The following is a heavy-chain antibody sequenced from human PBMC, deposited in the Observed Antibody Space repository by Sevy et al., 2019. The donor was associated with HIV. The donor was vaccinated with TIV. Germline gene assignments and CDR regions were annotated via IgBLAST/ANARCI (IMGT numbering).Heavy chain of an antibody. CDR3: ARDMGPVGIVVAPAAMPSSHTNYYYGMDV. V-gene: IGHV3-21*01. D-gene: IGHD2-2*03. Sequence: GGSLRLSCAASGFTFSSYSMNWVRQAPGKGLEWVSSISSSSSYIYYADSVKGRFTISRDNAKNSLYLQMNSLRAEDTAVYYCARDMGPVGIVVAPAAMPSSHTNYYYGMDVWGQGTTVTVSS. J-gene: IGHJ6*02. CDR2: ISSSSSYI. CDR1: GFTFSSYS.